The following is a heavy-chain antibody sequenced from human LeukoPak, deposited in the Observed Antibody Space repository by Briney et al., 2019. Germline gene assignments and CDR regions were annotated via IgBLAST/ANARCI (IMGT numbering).Heavy chain of an antibody. CDR3: ARVAPRGSYPGGY. J-gene: IGHJ4*02. CDR2: INPNTGVT. V-gene: IGHV1-2*02. D-gene: IGHD1-26*01. Sequence: GASVKVSCKTSGYTFTGYYLHWVRQAPAQGLEWVGCINPNTGVTSFGQRFQGRVTMTRDTSISTAYMELSRLRSDDTAVYYCARVAPRGSYPGGYWGQGTLVTVSS. CDR1: GYTFTGYY.